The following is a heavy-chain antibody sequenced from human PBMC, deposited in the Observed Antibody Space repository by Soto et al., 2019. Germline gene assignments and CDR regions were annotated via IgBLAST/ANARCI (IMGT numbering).Heavy chain of an antibody. CDR1: GFTFSSYG. J-gene: IGHJ2*01. D-gene: IGHD3-22*01. Sequence: QVQLVESGGGVVQPGRSLRLSCAASGFTFSSYGMHWVRQAPGKGLEWVAVIWYDGSNKYYAASVKGRFTISRDNSKNTLYLQMNSLRAEDTAVYYCAREPMIVAEGYFDLWGRGTLVTVSS. CDR3: AREPMIVAEGYFDL. CDR2: IWYDGSNK. V-gene: IGHV3-33*01.